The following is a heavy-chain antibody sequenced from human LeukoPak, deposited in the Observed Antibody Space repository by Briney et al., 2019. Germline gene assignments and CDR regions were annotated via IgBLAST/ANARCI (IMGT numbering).Heavy chain of an antibody. CDR1: GGSISSHY. CDR3: ARGGTTVTPGLLWFDP. CDR2: IYYSGST. V-gene: IGHV4-59*11. D-gene: IGHD4-17*01. Sequence: AETLALTCSVSGGSISSHYWSWIRQPPGKGLEWIGYIYYSGSTKYNPSLKSRVTIAVDTSKDQFSLKLSSVTAADTAVYYCARGGTTVTPGLLWFDPWGQGTLVTVSS. J-gene: IGHJ5*02.